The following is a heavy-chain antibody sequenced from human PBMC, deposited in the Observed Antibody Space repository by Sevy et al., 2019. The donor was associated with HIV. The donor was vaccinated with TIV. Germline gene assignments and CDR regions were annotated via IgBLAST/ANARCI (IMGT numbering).Heavy chain of an antibody. J-gene: IGHJ6*02. D-gene: IGHD5-12*01. V-gene: IGHV3-7*01. Sequence: GGSLRLSCAASGFTFSRYWMSWVRQAPGKGLEWVANIKKDGSEKYYVDSVKGRFTTSRDNAKKSLYLQMNSLRAEDTAVYFCVKNRDDSSGFGMDVWGQGTTVTVSS. CDR1: GFTFSRYW. CDR2: IKKDGSEK. CDR3: VKNRDDSSGFGMDV.